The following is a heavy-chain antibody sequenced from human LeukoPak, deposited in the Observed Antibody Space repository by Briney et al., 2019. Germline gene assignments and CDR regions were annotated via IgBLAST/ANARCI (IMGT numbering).Heavy chain of an antibody. D-gene: IGHD3-22*01. J-gene: IGHJ3*02. CDR2: IRYDGSNK. CDR1: GFTFSSYG. Sequence: GGSLRLSCAASGFTFSSYGTHWVRQAPGKGLEWVAFIRYDGSNKYYADSVKGRFTISRDNSKNTLYLQMNSLRAEDTSVYYCAKGAYYYDSSGDDAFDIWGQGTMVTVSS. V-gene: IGHV3-30*02. CDR3: AKGAYYYDSSGDDAFDI.